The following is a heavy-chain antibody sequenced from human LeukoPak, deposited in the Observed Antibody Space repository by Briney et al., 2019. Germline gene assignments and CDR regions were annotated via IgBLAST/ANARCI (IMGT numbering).Heavy chain of an antibody. Sequence: ASVKVSCKASGYTFTSYDINWVRQATGQGLEWMGRIIPIFGTANYAQKFQGRVTITTDESTSTAYMELSSLRSEDAAVYYCARGLRTFDSSGYYLPDAFDIWGQGTMVTVSS. CDR2: IIPIFGTA. CDR1: GYTFTSYD. CDR3: ARGLRTFDSSGYYLPDAFDI. J-gene: IGHJ3*02. D-gene: IGHD3-22*01. V-gene: IGHV1-69*05.